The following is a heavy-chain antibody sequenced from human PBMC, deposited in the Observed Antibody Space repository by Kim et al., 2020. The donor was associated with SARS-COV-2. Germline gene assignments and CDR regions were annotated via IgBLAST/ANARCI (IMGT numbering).Heavy chain of an antibody. CDR3: ARYPDRIAAVLAWFDP. CDR1: GFTFSSYA. D-gene: IGHD6-13*01. Sequence: GGSLRLSCAASGFTFSSYAMHWVRQAPGKGLEWVAVISYDGSNKYYADSVKGRFTISRDNSKNTLYLQMNSLRAEDTAVYYCARYPDRIAAVLAWFDPWGEGTLVTVSS. V-gene: IGHV3-30-3*01. J-gene: IGHJ5*02. CDR2: ISYDGSNK.